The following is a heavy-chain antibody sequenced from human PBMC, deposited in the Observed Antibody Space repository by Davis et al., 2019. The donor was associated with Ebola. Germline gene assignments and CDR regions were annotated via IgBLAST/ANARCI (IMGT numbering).Heavy chain of an antibody. CDR1: GFTFSSYS. Sequence: GGSLRLSCAASGFTFSSYSMNWVRQAPGKGLEWVSSISSSSSYIYYADSVKGRFTTSRDNAKSSLYLQMNSLTAEDTAVYYCARGREALWFGELLYYWGQGTLVTVSS. CDR3: ARGREALWFGELLYY. D-gene: IGHD3-10*01. CDR2: ISSSSSYI. V-gene: IGHV3-21*01. J-gene: IGHJ4*02.